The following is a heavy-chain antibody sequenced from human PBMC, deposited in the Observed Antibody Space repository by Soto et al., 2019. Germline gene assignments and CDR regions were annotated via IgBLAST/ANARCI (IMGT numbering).Heavy chain of an antibody. CDR1: CGSVTSGGYC. J-gene: IGHJ4*02. D-gene: IGHD2-21*02. Sequence: TLSLTCTVSCGSVTSGGYCWSWIRQYPGKGXGWIGXISYTGRTFYNXXLQSRVTXXVDTSKNQFSLKLNSVTAADTAVYYCARDLGDYYFDYWGKGTLVTVS. CDR3: ARDLGDYYFDY. V-gene: IGHV4-31*03. CDR2: ISYTGRT.